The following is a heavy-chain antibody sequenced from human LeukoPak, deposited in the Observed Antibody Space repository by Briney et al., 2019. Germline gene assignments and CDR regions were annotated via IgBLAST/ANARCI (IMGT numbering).Heavy chain of an antibody. V-gene: IGHV4-34*01. Sequence: SETLSLTCAVYGGSFSGYYWSWIRQPPGKGLEWIGEINHSGSTNYNPSLKSRVTISVDTSKNQFSPKLSSVTAADTAVYYCARGEGYSYGNWGQGTLVTVSS. J-gene: IGHJ4*02. D-gene: IGHD5-18*01. CDR1: GGSFSGYY. CDR3: ARGEGYSYGN. CDR2: INHSGST.